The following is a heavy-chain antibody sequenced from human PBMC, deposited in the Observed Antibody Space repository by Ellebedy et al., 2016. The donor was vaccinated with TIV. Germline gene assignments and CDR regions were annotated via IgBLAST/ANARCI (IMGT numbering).Heavy chain of an antibody. CDR1: GYSINSGYY. J-gene: IGHJ4*02. CDR3: ARDWGGGSGEDYFDY. D-gene: IGHD3-10*01. V-gene: IGHV4-38-2*02. CDR2: IDHGGYT. Sequence: SETLSLXCNVSGYSINSGYYWGWIRQSPGEGLEWIESIDHGGYTYSNPSLKSRVTTSVNTSKNQFSLKLTSVTAADTAVYYCARDWGGGSGEDYFDYWGQGILVTVSS.